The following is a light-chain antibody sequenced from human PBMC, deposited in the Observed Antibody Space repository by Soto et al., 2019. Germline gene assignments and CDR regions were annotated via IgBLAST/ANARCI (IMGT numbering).Light chain of an antibody. CDR1: SSDIGAYNL. V-gene: IGLV2-23*01. J-gene: IGLJ3*02. CDR3: CSYAGSSTLV. Sequence: QSALTQPASVSGSPGQSITISCTGTSSDIGAYNLVSWYQHNPGKAPKLMIYEGNKRPSGVSNRFSGSKSGNTASLTISGLQAEDEADYYCCSYAGSSTLVFGGGTKVTVL. CDR2: EGN.